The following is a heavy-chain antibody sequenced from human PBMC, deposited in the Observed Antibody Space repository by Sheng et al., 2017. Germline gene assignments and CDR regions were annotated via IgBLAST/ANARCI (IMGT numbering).Heavy chain of an antibody. D-gene: IGHD2-21*01. CDR1: GFTFSNNE. CDR3: VQGNCGSDCYRR. Sequence: VQLVESGGGVVQPGRSLTLSCATSGFTFSNNEMNWVRQAPGKGPEWLAYISSSGGTINYADSVMGRFTISRDDAKTSLYLQMNSLRADDTAAYYCVQGNCGSDCYRRWGHGTLVTVSS. J-gene: IGHJ4*01. CDR2: ISSSGGTI. V-gene: IGHV3-48*03.